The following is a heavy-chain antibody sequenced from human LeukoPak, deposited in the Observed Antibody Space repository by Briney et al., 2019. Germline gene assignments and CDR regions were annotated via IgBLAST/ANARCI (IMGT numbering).Heavy chain of an antibody. Sequence: GGSLRLSCAASGFTFSSYEMNWVRQAPGKGLEWVSYISSSGSTIYYADSVKGRFTISRDNGKNSLYLQMNSLRAEDTAVYYCARESRFYMDVWGKGTTVTVSS. V-gene: IGHV3-48*03. CDR1: GFTFSSYE. CDR2: ISSSGSTI. CDR3: ARESRFYMDV. J-gene: IGHJ6*03.